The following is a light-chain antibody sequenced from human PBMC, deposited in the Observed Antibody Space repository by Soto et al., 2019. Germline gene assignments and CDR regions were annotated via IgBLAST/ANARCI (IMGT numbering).Light chain of an antibody. Sequence: QSALTQPASVSGSPGQSITISCTGTSSDVGGYNYVSWYQQHPGKVPKLMIYDVSNRPSGVSNRFSGSKSGNTASLTISGLQAEDEADYYCSSYRSCSTLCVFGTGTKLTVL. CDR2: DVS. CDR1: SSDVGGYNY. V-gene: IGLV2-14*01. CDR3: SSYRSCSTLCV. J-gene: IGLJ1*01.